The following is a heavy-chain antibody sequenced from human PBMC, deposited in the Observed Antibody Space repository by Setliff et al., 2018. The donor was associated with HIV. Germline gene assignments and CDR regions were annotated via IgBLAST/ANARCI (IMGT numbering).Heavy chain of an antibody. Sequence: ASVKVSCKASGYTFTGYFIHWVRQAPGQGLEWMGRINPNTGDTNYAQKFQDRVTMTRDTSINTAYMELSRLRSDDTAVYYCARGYDVLTRYYISAFDIWGQGTMVTVSS. V-gene: IGHV1-2*06. CDR1: GYTFTGYF. J-gene: IGHJ3*02. CDR2: INPNTGDT. CDR3: ARGYDVLTRYYISAFDI. D-gene: IGHD3-9*01.